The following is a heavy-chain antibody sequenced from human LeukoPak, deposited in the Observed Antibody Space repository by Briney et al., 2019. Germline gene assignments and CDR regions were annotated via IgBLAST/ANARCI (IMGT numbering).Heavy chain of an antibody. CDR1: AASLSSYY. D-gene: IGHD5-18*01. J-gene: IGHJ5*02. Sequence: SETLSLTCSVSAASLSSYYWDWLRQSPGKGLEWIGYISDTGKTESNPSLKSRVTISLDMSKKQFSLRLSSVTAADSAIYYCSTGYYEPFATWGPGILVTVCS. V-gene: IGHV4-59*01. CDR2: ISDTGKT. CDR3: STGYYEPFAT.